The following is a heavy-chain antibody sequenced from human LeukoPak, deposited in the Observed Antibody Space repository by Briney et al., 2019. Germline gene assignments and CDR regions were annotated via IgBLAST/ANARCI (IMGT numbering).Heavy chain of an antibody. J-gene: IGHJ3*02. CDR1: GFTFSSYA. CDR2: ISGSGGST. D-gene: IGHD1-26*01. Sequence: GGSLRLSCAASGFTFSSYAMSWVRQAPGKGLEWVSFISGSGGSTDYADSVKGRFTISRDTSKSTLYLQMNSLRAQDTAIYYCAKDRASTVSYAFDIWGQGTMVTVSS. CDR3: AKDRASTVSYAFDI. V-gene: IGHV3-23*01.